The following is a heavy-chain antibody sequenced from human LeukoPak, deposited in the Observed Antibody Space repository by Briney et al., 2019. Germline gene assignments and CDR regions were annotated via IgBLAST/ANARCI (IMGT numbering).Heavy chain of an antibody. CDR3: ARVKNHRGIAVGGSDY. V-gene: IGHV3-21*01. Sequence: GGSLRLSCAASGFTFSSYTMNWVRQAPGKGLEWVSSISSSSSYIYYADSVKGRFTISRDNAKNSLYLQMNSLRAEDTAVYYCARVKNHRGIAVGGSDYWGQGTLVTVSS. D-gene: IGHD6-19*01. CDR2: ISSSSSYI. CDR1: GFTFSSYT. J-gene: IGHJ4*02.